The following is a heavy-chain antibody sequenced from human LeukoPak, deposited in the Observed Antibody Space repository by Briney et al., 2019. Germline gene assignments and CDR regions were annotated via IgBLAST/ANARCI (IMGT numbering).Heavy chain of an antibody. D-gene: IGHD2-2*01. Sequence: PSETLSLTCTVSGGSISSGSYYWSWIRQPAGKGLEWIGRIYTSGSTNYNPSLKSRVTISVDTSKNQFSLKLSSVTAADTAVHYCASRVVPAAIDYWGQGTLVTVSS. CDR1: GGSISSGSYY. CDR2: IYTSGST. J-gene: IGHJ4*02. CDR3: ASRVVPAAIDY. V-gene: IGHV4-61*02.